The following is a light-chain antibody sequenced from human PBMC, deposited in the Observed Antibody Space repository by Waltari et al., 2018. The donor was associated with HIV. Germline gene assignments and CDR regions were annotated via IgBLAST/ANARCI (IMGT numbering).Light chain of an antibody. V-gene: IGLV2-14*03. CDR1: GSDVGGYNY. CDR3: SSDTDTTTLGVL. Sequence: QSALTQPASVSGSPGQSITISCTGTGSDVGGYNYVSWYQQCPGKAPKLLIYEVRNRPSGISNRFSGSKAGDTASLTISGLQAEDEADYYCSSDTDTTTLGVLFGGGTKLTVL. J-gene: IGLJ2*01. CDR2: EVR.